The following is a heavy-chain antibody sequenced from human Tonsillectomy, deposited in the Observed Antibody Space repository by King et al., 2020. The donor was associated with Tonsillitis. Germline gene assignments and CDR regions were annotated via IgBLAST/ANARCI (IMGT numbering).Heavy chain of an antibody. Sequence: QLQESGPGLVKPSETLSLTCTVSGGSISSSSYYWGWIRQPPGKGLEWIGSIYYSGSTYYKPSLKSRVTISVDTSKNQFSLKLSSVTAAVTAEYYCSRSLAGGCYVGWGQGTLVTVSS. J-gene: IGHJ4*02. CDR1: GGSISSSSYY. V-gene: IGHV4-39*01. CDR3: SRSLAGGCYVG. CDR2: IYYSGST. D-gene: IGHD6-19*01.